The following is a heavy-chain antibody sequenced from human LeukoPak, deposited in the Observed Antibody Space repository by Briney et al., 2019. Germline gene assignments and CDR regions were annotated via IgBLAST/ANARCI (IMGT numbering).Heavy chain of an antibody. V-gene: IGHV4-39*07. CDR1: GDSISSSSYY. CDR3: ARGALLWFGAKMEYYFDY. CDR2: IYYAGST. Sequence: SETLSLTCNVSGDSISSSSYYWSWIRVPPGKGLEWIGSIYYAGSTYYNPSLKSRVTISVDMSENQFSLSLRSVTAADTAVYYCARGALLWFGAKMEYYFDYWGQGTPLTVSS. J-gene: IGHJ4*02. D-gene: IGHD3-10*01.